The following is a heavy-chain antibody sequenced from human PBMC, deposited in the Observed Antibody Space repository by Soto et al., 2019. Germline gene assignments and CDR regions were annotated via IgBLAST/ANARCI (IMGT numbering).Heavy chain of an antibody. CDR1: GASISHYY. V-gene: IGHV4-59*08. D-gene: IGHD5-18*01. Sequence: SETLSLTCTVSGASISHYYWSWIRQPPGKGLEWIGQIYYTGTTNYNPSLKSRVTISVDTSKNQFSLKVNSVTAADTAVYYCARRYGSWFDCGGRGIRVTVPS. CDR2: IYYTGTT. J-gene: IGHJ4*02. CDR3: ARRYGSWFDC.